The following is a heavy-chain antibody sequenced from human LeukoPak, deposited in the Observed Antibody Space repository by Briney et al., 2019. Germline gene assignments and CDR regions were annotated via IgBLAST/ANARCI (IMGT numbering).Heavy chain of an antibody. V-gene: IGHV4-59*01. CDR3: ARDLSNNWFDP. CDR2: IYYSGST. D-gene: IGHD2/OR15-2a*01. Sequence: ETLSLTCTVSGGSISSYYWSWIRQPPGKGLEWIGYIYYSGSTNYNPSLKSRVTISVDTSKNQFSLKLSSVTAADTAVYYCARDLSNNWFDPWGQGTLVTVSS. CDR1: GGSISSYY. J-gene: IGHJ5*02.